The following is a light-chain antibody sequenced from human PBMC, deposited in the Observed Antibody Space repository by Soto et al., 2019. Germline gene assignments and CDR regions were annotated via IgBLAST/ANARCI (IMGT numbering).Light chain of an antibody. CDR3: QQYNNWPPIT. Sequence: EKMMTPSPATLSVSSREKDTPSCRARQSVSSNLAWYQQKPGQAPRLLIYGASTRATGIPARFSGSGSGTEFTLTISSLQSEDFAVYYCQQYNNWPPITFGQGTRLEIK. CDR2: GAS. V-gene: IGKV3-15*01. J-gene: IGKJ5*01. CDR1: QSVSSN.